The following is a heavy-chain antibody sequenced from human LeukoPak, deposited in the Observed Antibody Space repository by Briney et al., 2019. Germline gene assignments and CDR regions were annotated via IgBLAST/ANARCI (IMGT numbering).Heavy chain of an antibody. CDR2: IYYSGST. J-gene: IGHJ4*02. V-gene: IGHV4-39*01. CDR3: ARLHFDSSGWPTYYFDY. D-gene: IGHD3-22*01. CDR1: GGSISSSSYY. Sequence: SETLSLTCTVSGGSISSSSYYWGWIRQPPGKGLEWIGSIYYSGSTYYNPSLKSRVTISVDTSKSQFSLKLSSVTAADTAVYYCARLHFDSSGWPTYYFDYWGQGTLVTVSS.